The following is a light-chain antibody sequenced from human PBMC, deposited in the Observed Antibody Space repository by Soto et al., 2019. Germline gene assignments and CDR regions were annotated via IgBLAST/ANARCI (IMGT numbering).Light chain of an antibody. J-gene: IGKJ1*01. V-gene: IGKV1-39*01. CDR1: QSITDY. CDR2: GAS. Sequence: DIHLTQSPSSLSASVGDRVTITCRASQSITDYLPWYQHKPGRVPKLLVYGASRLQSGVPSRFSGTGSGTDFTLTIASLQPEDSATYYCHQSYNIPQTFRQGTKVEIK. CDR3: HQSYNIPQT.